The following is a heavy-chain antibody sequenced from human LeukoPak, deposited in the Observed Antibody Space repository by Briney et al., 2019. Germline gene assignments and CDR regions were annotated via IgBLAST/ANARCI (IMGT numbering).Heavy chain of an antibody. D-gene: IGHD3-16*01. J-gene: IGHJ4*02. CDR1: GFTFSSYA. Sequence: GGSLRLSCAASGFTFSSYAMSWVRQAPGKGLEWVSAIIGSGGSTYYAESVKGRFTISRDNSNKTLYLQMNSLRAEDTAVYYCAKGAWGATFGPLGYWGQGTLVTVSS. CDR2: IIGSGGST. CDR3: AKGAWGATFGPLGY. V-gene: IGHV3-23*01.